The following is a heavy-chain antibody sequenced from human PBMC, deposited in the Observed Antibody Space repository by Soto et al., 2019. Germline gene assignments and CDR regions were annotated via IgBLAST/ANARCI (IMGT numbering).Heavy chain of an antibody. CDR1: SGSISTYS. V-gene: IGHV4-59*01. Sequence: NPSQTLSLTCTVSSGSISTYSWTLVRQPPGKGLEWIGYVYYSGGTNYNPSLKSRFGMSIDTSKNQFSLELKSVTAAATDKYYCVRDYLLTGFDTSGQGTLVT. J-gene: IGHJ5*02. D-gene: IGHD3-9*01. CDR2: VYYSGGT. CDR3: VRDYLLTGFDT.